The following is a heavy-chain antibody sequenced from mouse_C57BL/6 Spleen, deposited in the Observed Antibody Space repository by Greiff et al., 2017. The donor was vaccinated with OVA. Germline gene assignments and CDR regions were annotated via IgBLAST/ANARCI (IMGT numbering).Heavy chain of an antibody. CDR2: IDPSDSET. V-gene: IGHV1-52*01. J-gene: IGHJ2*01. CDR3: ARKGYDYDGYYFDY. CDR1: GYTFTSYW. Sequence: QVQLQQPGAELVRPGSSVKLSCKASGYTFTSYWMHWVKQRPIQGLEWIGNIDPSDSETHYNQKFKDKATLTVDKSSSTAYMQLRRLTSEDSAVYYCARKGYDYDGYYFDYWGQGTTLTVSS. D-gene: IGHD2-4*01.